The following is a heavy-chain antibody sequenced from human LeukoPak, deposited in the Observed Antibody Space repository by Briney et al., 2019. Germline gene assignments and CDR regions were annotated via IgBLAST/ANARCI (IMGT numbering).Heavy chain of an antibody. J-gene: IGHJ4*02. CDR1: GYTFTGYY. CDR3: ARGGPSRGTGFYYFDY. D-gene: IGHD7-27*01. CDR2: INANTGGT. V-gene: IGHV1-2*02. Sequence: ASVKVSCKASGYTFTGYYMHWVRQAPGQGLQWMGWINANTGGTNYAQKFQGRVAMTRDTSISTAYMELSRLRSDDTAVYYFARGGPSRGTGFYYFDYWGQGSLVTVSS.